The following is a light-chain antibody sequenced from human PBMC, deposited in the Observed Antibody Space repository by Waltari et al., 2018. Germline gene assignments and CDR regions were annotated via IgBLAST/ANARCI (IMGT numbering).Light chain of an antibody. V-gene: IGLV2-14*01. J-gene: IGLJ2*01. CDR1: RRDVGGYTY. CDR2: EDR. CDR3: SSYTSSSTVV. Sequence: QSALTHPASVSGSPGQSLTISCTGTRRDVGGYTYVSWYQQHPGKAPKLMIYEDRNRPSGVSNRFSGSKSGNTASLTISGLQAEDEADYYCSSYTSSSTVVFGGGTKLTVL.